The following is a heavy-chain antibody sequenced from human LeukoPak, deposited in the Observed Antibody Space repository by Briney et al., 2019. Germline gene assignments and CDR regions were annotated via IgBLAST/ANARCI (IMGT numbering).Heavy chain of an antibody. V-gene: IGHV1-46*01. J-gene: IGHJ5*02. Sequence: ASVKVSCKSSGYTFTIYYRHWVRQAPGQRPEWVGIINPSGGSTSYAQNFQGRITMTRDKSTSQVYMELSSLRSEDKAVYYCARDPRRRQLWLDYNWFEPWGEGTLVTVSS. D-gene: IGHD5-18*01. CDR2: INPSGGST. CDR1: GYTFTIYY. CDR3: ARDPRRRQLWLDYNWFEP.